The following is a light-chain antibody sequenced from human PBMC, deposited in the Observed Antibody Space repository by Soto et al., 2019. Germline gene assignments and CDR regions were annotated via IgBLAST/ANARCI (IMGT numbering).Light chain of an antibody. V-gene: IGKV3-20*01. Sequence: MVVTQSPGTLSLSPGERATLACRASQRVSSSFLAWYQQKPGQAPRLLMYGASSRATGIPDRFSGSGSGTDFTLTISRLESEDVAVYYCQQYGSSPYTFGQGTKLEIK. J-gene: IGKJ2*01. CDR2: GAS. CDR1: QRVSSSF. CDR3: QQYGSSPYT.